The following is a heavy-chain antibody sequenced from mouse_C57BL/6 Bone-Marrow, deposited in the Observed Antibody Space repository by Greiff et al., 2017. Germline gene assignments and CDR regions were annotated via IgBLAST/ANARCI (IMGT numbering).Heavy chain of an antibody. CDR2: IRSKSNNYAT. CDR1: GFSFNTYA. J-gene: IGHJ1*03. V-gene: IGHV10-1*01. CDR3: VRGITTVVYWYFDV. D-gene: IGHD1-1*01. Sequence: EVKLVESGGGLVQPKGSLKLSCAASGFSFNTYAMNWVRQAPGKGLEWVARIRSKSNNYATYYADSVKDSFTISRDDSESMLYLQMNNLKTEDTAMYYCVRGITTVVYWYFDVWGTGTTVTVSS.